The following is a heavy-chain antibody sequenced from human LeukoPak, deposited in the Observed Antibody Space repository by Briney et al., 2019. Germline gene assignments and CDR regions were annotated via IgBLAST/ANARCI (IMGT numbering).Heavy chain of an antibody. V-gene: IGHV1-2*02. J-gene: IGHJ3*02. CDR1: GYTFTDYN. D-gene: IGHD3-16*01. Sequence: ASLKVACKASGYTFTDYNIHWVRQAPGQGLEWMGWTDPKRGATKYAQKFEGRVTMTRDTSITTVYMELSSLRFDDTAMYSCARVGLTRGEAFDIWGQGTMVTASS. CDR2: TDPKRGAT. CDR3: ARVGLTRGEAFDI.